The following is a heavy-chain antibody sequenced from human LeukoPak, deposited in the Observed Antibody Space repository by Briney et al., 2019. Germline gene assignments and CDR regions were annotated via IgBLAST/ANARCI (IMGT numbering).Heavy chain of an antibody. D-gene: IGHD2-2*01. J-gene: IGHJ2*01. CDR1: GGSISSYY. CDR3: ARYPRRAYWYFDL. CDR2: IYYSGST. V-gene: IGHV4-59*08. Sequence: SETLSLTCTVSGGSISSYYWTWIRQPPGKGLEWIGYIYYSGSTNYNPSLKSRVTISVDTSKNQFSLKLSSVTAADTAVYYCARYPRRAYWYFDLWGRGTLVTVSS.